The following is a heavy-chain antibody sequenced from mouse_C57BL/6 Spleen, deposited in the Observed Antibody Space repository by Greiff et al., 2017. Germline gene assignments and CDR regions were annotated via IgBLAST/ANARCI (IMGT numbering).Heavy chain of an antibody. Sequence: VQLQQPGAELVRPGSSVKLSCKASGYTFTSYWMHWVKQRPIQGLEWIGNIDPSDSETHYNQKFKDKATLTVDKSSSTAYMQLSSLTSEDSAVYYCARFPITTVVGDYAMDYWGQGTSVTVSS. CDR3: ARFPITTVVGDYAMDY. D-gene: IGHD1-1*01. J-gene: IGHJ4*01. CDR1: GYTFTSYW. V-gene: IGHV1-52*01. CDR2: IDPSDSET.